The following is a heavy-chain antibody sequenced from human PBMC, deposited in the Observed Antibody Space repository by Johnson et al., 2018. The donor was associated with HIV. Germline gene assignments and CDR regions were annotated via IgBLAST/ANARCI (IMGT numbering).Heavy chain of an antibody. CDR3: ARERAGWGLLDAFDI. CDR1: GFTFDDYG. Sequence: MQLVESGGGVIRPGGSLRLSCAASGFTFDDYGMSWVRQAPGKGLEWVSGIHWHGDSTGYADSVKGRFPISRDNAKNSLYLQMNSLKAEDTALYYCARERAGWGLLDAFDIWGQGTMVTVSS. D-gene: IGHD3-16*01. CDR2: IHWHGDST. V-gene: IGHV3-20*04. J-gene: IGHJ3*02.